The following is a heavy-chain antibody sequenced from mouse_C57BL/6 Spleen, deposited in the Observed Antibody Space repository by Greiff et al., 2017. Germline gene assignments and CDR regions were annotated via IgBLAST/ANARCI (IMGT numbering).Heavy chain of an antibody. CDR1: GYTFTDYY. D-gene: IGHD1-1*01. CDR2: INPYNGGT. J-gene: IGHJ2*01. Sequence: VQLKESGPVLVKPGASVKMSCKASGYTFTDYYMNWVKQSHGKSLEWIGVINPYNGGTSYNQKFKGKATLTVDKSSSTAYMELNSLTSEDSAVYYCASARYGNYVDYWGQGTTLTVSS. V-gene: IGHV1-19*01. CDR3: ASARYGNYVDY.